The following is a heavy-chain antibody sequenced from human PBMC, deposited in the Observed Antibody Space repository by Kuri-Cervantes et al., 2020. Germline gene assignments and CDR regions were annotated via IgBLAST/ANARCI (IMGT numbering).Heavy chain of an antibody. V-gene: IGHV4-59*13. CDR3: AREGGRGSGTNWFDP. CDR2: IYYSGST. J-gene: IGHJ5*02. CDR1: GGSISSYY. Sequence: ESLKISCTVSGGSISSYYWSWIRQPPGKGLEWIGYIYYSGSTNYNPSLKSRVTISVDTSKNQFSLKLSSVAAADTAVYYCAREGGRGSGTNWFDPWGQGTLVTVSS. D-gene: IGHD3-10*01.